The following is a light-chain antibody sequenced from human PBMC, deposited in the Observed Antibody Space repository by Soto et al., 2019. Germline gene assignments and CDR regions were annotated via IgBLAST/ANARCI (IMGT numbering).Light chain of an antibody. CDR1: ENIYTN. Sequence: EIVMTQSPATLSVSPGERATLSCRASENIYTNLAWYQQKPGQAPRLLIYGASSRATGIPDRFSGSGSGTDFTLTISRLEPEDFAVYYCQQYGSSPMTFGQGTRLEIK. CDR2: GAS. CDR3: QQYGSSPMT. J-gene: IGKJ5*01. V-gene: IGKV3-20*01.